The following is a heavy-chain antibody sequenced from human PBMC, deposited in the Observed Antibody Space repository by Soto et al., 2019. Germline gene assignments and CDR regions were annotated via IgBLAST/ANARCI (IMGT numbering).Heavy chain of an antibody. CDR3: ARGGITIFEVVNPFDY. V-gene: IGHV4-30-2*01. D-gene: IGHD3-3*01. Sequence: SETLSLTCAVSGGSISSGGYSWSWIRQPTGKGLEWIGYIYHSGSNYYNPSLKSRVTISVDRTKNQFSLKLSSVTAADTAVYYCARGGITIFEVVNPFDYWGQGTLVTVSS. CDR2: IYHSGSN. CDR1: GGSISSGGYS. J-gene: IGHJ4*02.